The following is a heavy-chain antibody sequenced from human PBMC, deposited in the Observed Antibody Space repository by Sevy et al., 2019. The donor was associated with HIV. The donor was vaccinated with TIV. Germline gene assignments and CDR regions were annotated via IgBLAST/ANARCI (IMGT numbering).Heavy chain of an antibody. J-gene: IGHJ3*02. V-gene: IGHV3-30*03. CDR2: ISYDGINK. D-gene: IGHD3-10*02. CDR3: VRDFMYAFDI. CDR1: GLSVTNNG. Sequence: GGSLRLSCEVSGLSVTNNGMHWVRQAPGKGLEWVAVISYDGINKYYGDSVKGRFIISRDRSKNTLYLQMNILRIEDTAVYYCVRDFMYAFDIWGQGTMVTVSS.